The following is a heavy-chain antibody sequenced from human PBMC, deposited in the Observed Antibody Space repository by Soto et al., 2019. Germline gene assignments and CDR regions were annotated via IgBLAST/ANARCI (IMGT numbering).Heavy chain of an antibody. D-gene: IGHD5-12*01. CDR3: ARDSKRGYSGYDKLDY. CDR2: IYYSGST. CDR1: GGSISSYY. J-gene: IGHJ4*02. V-gene: IGHV4-59*01. Sequence: QVQLQESGPGLVKPSETLSLTCTVSGGSISSYYWTWIRQPPGKGLEWIGYIYYSGSTNYNPSLKSRVTISVDTSKNQFSLKLSSVTAADTAVYYRARDSKRGYSGYDKLDYWGQGTLVTVSS.